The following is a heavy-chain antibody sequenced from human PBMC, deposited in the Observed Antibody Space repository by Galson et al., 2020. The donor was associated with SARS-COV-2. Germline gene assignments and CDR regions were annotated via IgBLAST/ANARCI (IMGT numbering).Heavy chain of an antibody. J-gene: IGHJ5*02. D-gene: IGHD3-10*01. V-gene: IGHV2-5*02. CDR2: IYWAGDK. CDR1: GFSLSTRGVG. CDR3: AHRRGGGVNWVDP. Sequence: KMSGPTLVKPTQTLTLTCSFSGFSLSTRGVGVAWIRQPPGKALEWLAFIYWAGDKRYSPFLENRLTITKDTSKNEVVLTMTDMDPVDTATYYCAHRRGGGVNWVDPWGQGALVTVSS.